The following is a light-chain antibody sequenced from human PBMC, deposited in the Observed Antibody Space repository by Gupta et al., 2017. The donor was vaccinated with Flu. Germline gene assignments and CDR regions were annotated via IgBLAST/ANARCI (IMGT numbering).Light chain of an antibody. CDR3: QQYHIWPDS. V-gene: IGKV3-15*01. CDR1: ENEKNN. Sequence: SVTSRRKASLCGRDSENEKNNLVWYQMRPGQAPRLLIFAASTRATGVPDRFSGSGSGTEFTLTVSSLQSDDRGIYYCQQYHIWPDSFGQGTKV. J-gene: IGKJ2*03. CDR2: AAS.